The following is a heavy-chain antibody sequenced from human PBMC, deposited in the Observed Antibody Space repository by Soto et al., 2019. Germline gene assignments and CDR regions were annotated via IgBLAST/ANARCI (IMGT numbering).Heavy chain of an antibody. D-gene: IGHD4-17*01. Sequence: WETLSLTCAVYGGSFSGYYWSWIRQPPGKGLEWIGEINHSGSTNYNPSLKSRVTISVDTSKNQFSLKLSSVTAADTAVYYCARGLGLRYPFDYWGQGTLVTVSS. CDR3: ARGLGLRYPFDY. CDR1: GGSFSGYY. CDR2: INHSGST. V-gene: IGHV4-34*01. J-gene: IGHJ4*02.